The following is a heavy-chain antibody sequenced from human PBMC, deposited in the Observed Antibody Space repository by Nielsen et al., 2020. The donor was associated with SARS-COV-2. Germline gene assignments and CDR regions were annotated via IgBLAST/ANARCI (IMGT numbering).Heavy chain of an antibody. CDR2: ISWTSGSI. Sequence: SLKISCAASGFTFDDYAMHWVRQAPGKGLEWVSGISWTSGSIGYADSVKGRFTISRDNAKNSLYLQMNSLRAEDTALYYCAKESSAGYYYDSSGLDYWGQGTLVTVSS. V-gene: IGHV3-9*01. CDR3: AKESSAGYYYDSSGLDY. J-gene: IGHJ4*02. D-gene: IGHD3-22*01. CDR1: GFTFDDYA.